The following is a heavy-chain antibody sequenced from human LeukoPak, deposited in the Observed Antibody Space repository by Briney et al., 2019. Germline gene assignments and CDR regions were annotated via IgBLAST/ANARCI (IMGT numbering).Heavy chain of an antibody. CDR3: AKDSSARNYYGSGSYDY. CDR2: ISWNSGSI. Sequence: PGGSLRLSCAASGFTFDDYAMHWVRQAPGKGLEWVSGISWNSGSIGYADSVKGRFTISRDNAKNSLYLQMNSLRAEDMALYYCAKDSSARNYYGSGSYDYWGQGTLVTVSS. CDR1: GFTFDDYA. V-gene: IGHV3-9*03. J-gene: IGHJ4*02. D-gene: IGHD3-10*01.